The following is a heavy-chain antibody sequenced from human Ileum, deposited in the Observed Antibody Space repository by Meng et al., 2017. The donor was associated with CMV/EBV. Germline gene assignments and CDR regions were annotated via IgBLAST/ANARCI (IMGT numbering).Heavy chain of an antibody. CDR1: GFKFRSSW. J-gene: IGHJ4*02. Sequence: GSLRVSCAASGFKFRSSWMSWVRQAPGKGLEWVANINDDGTWSQYVDSVKGRFIISRDNAQNSLYLQMNSLRVDDTAMYFCEGGDGYWGRGTLVTVSS. V-gene: IGHV3-7*04. CDR2: INDDGTWS. CDR3: EGGDGY.